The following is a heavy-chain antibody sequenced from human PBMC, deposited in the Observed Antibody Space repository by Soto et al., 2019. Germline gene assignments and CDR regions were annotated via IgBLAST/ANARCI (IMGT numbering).Heavy chain of an antibody. CDR3: ARGYAVSGRSFDS. J-gene: IGHJ5*01. Sequence: GASVKVSCKASGYTFTGYYMHWVPQAPGQGLEWMGWINPNSGGTNYAQKFQGRVTMTRDTSISTAYMELSRLRSDETAVYYCARGYAVSGRSFDSWAQRSLVIVSS. CDR1: GYTFTGYY. V-gene: IGHV1-2*02. D-gene: IGHD2-15*01. CDR2: INPNSGGT.